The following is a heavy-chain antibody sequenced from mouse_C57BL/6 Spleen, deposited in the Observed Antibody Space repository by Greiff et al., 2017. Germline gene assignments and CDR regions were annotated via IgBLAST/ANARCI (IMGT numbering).Heavy chain of an antibody. CDR1: GYAFSSYW. D-gene: IGHD2-5*01. J-gene: IGHJ1*03. CDR3: SRGPTIVTTWCFDF. V-gene: IGHV1-80*01. CDR2: IYPGDGDT. Sequence: VQLQQSGAELVKPGASVKISCKTSGYAFSSYWMNWVKQRPGKGLEWIGQIYPGDGDTNYNGKFKGKATLTADKSSSTAYMQLSSLTSEDSAVYCCSRGPTIVTTWCFDFWGTGTLVTVS.